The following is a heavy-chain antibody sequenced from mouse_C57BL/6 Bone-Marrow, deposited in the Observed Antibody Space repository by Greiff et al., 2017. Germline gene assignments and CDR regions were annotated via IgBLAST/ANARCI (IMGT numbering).Heavy chain of an antibody. J-gene: IGHJ4*01. V-gene: IGHV1-80*01. CDR3: AREGNYEAMDD. CDR1: GYAFSSYW. D-gene: IGHD2-1*01. Sequence: QVQLQQSGAELVKPGASVKISCKASGYAFSSYWMNWVKQRPGKGLEWIGQIYPGDGDTNYNGKFKGKATLTADKSSSTAYMQLSSLNSEDSAVYFCAREGNYEAMDDWGQGTSVTVSS. CDR2: IYPGDGDT.